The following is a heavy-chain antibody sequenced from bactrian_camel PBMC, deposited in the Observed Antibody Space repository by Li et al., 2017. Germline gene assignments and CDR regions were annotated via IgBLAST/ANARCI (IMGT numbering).Heavy chain of an antibody. J-gene: IGHJ4*01. CDR2: MYSGESST. D-gene: IGHD3*01. Sequence: QLVESGGGSVQAGGSLRLSCEVSGITEGTNCIGWFRQAPGKEREGVAQMYSGESSTIYADSVKGRFTISQDNAKNTQYLHMNSLKPDDTAMYYCAAEGNPVGCRTAPYEYKYWGQGTQVTVS. CDR3: AAEGNPVGCRTAPYEYKY. V-gene: IGHV3-3*01. CDR1: GITEGTNC.